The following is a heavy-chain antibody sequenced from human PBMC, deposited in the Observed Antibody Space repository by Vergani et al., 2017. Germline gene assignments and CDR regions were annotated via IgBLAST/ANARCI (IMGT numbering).Heavy chain of an antibody. Sequence: QVQLVQSGAEVKKPGASVKVSCKASGYTFTSYYMHWVRQAPGQGLEWMGIINPSGGSTSYAQKFQGRVTMTRDTSTSTVYMALSSLRSEATAVYYCARDHYGSGSYYIFDYWGQGTLVTVSS. V-gene: IGHV1-46*01. J-gene: IGHJ4*02. D-gene: IGHD3-10*01. CDR3: ARDHYGSGSYYIFDY. CDR1: GYTFTSYY. CDR2: INPSGGST.